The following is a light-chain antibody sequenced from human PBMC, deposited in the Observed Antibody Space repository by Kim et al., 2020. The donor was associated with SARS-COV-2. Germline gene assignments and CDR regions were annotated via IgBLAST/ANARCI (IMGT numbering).Light chain of an antibody. CDR3: QSADSSGTYV. Sequence: SPGPPASITSSVDAFPNQYVSWYQQNAGQAPVLVIYKDSERPSGIPERFSGSSSGTTVTLTISGVQAEDEADYYCQSADSSGTYVFGTGTKVTVL. CDR1: AFPNQY. CDR2: KDS. J-gene: IGLJ1*01. V-gene: IGLV3-25*03.